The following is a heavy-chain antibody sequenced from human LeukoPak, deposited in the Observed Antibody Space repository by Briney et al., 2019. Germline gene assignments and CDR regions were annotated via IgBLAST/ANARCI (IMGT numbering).Heavy chain of an antibody. D-gene: IGHD6-19*01. J-gene: IGHJ4*02. Sequence: GGSLRLSCAASGLTFSSYAMHWVRQAPGKGLEYVSVISSNGGSTYYANSVKGRFTISRDNSKNTLYLQMNSLRAEDTAVYYCARPYSSGWYTDWGQGTLVTVSS. CDR2: ISSNGGST. CDR1: GLTFSSYA. V-gene: IGHV3-64*01. CDR3: ARPYSSGWYTD.